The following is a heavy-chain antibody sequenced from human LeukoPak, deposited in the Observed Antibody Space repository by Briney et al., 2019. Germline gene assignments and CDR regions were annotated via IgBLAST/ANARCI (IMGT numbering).Heavy chain of an antibody. V-gene: IGHV1-46*01. Sequence: GASLKVSCKASGYTFTSYYMHWVRQAPGQGLEWMGIINPSGGSTSYAQKFQGRVTMTRDTSTSTVYMELSSLRSEDTAVYYGARGNIGAGYYDSSGYSQDYWGQGTLVTVSS. CDR2: INPSGGST. CDR1: GYTFTSYY. D-gene: IGHD3-22*01. CDR3: ARGNIGAGYYDSSGYSQDY. J-gene: IGHJ4*02.